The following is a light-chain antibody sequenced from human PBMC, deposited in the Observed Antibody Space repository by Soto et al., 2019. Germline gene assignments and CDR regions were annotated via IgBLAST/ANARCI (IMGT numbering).Light chain of an antibody. CDR2: KAS. J-gene: IGKJ1*01. CDR1: QNINSW. Sequence: DIQMTQSPSTLSATVGDRVTITCRASQNINSWLAWYQQKPGKAPKLLIYKASSLESGVPSRFSGSGSGTEFTLTISNLQPDDFATYYCQQYNDYSGTFGQGTKVEIK. V-gene: IGKV1-5*03. CDR3: QQYNDYSGT.